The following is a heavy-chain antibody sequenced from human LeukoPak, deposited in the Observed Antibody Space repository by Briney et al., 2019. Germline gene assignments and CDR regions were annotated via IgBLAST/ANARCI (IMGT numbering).Heavy chain of an antibody. CDR1: HYTFTTYG. J-gene: IGHJ6*02. CDR2: IRADNGNT. Sequence: ASVKVSCKASHYTFTTYGISWVRQAPAQGLEWMGWIRADNGNTDYAQKFQGRVTMTTDTSTSTAYMELRSLRSDDTAVYYCARDLGYYDNGGSGYGMDVWGQGTTVTVSS. D-gene: IGHD3-22*01. V-gene: IGHV1-18*01. CDR3: ARDLGYYDNGGSGYGMDV.